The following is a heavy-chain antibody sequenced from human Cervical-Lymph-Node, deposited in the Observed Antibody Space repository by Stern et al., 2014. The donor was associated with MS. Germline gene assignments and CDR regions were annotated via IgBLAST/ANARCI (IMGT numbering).Heavy chain of an antibody. CDR2: ISPKIGNT. V-gene: IGHV1-46*01. Sequence: VQLVESGAEVKKPGASVKVSCKTSGYTFISYKIHWVRQAPGQGLEWMGAISPKIGNTDYAQNFQGRVSVTRDTSTTTVNMELSSLTSEDTAIYYCARKPANNSFDYWGQGTLVAVSS. CDR1: GYTFISYK. CDR3: ARKPANNSFDY. J-gene: IGHJ4*02.